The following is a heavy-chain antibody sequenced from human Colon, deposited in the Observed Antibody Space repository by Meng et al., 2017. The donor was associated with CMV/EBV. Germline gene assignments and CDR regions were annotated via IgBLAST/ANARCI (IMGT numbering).Heavy chain of an antibody. Sequence: SETLSLTCAVYGGSFSGYYWSWIRQPPGKGLEWIGEINHSGSTNYNSSLKSRVTISVDTSKNQFSLKLSSVTAADTAVYYFARGGGRRYCSSTSCYSFRQYYYYGMDVWGQGTTVTVSS. J-gene: IGHJ6*02. CDR2: INHSGST. V-gene: IGHV4-34*01. CDR1: GGSFSGYY. D-gene: IGHD2-2*02. CDR3: ARGGGRRYCSSTSCYSFRQYYYYGMDV.